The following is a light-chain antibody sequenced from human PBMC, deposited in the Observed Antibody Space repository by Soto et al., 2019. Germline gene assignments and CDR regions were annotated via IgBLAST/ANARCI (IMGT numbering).Light chain of an antibody. CDR1: NSDVGGYDY. Sequence: QSVLTQPASVSGSPGQSITISCTGTNSDVGGYDYVSWYQQYPGKAPKVIIYEGRKRPSGISNRFSGSKSGNMASLTISGLQAVDEADYYCRSYTDSATRVFGTGTKVTLL. J-gene: IGLJ1*01. CDR3: RSYTDSATRV. CDR2: EGR. V-gene: IGLV2-14*01.